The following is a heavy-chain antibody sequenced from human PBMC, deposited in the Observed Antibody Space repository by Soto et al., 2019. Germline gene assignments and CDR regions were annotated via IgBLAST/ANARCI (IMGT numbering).Heavy chain of an antibody. CDR2: INPANGNT. Sequence: QVQLAQSGAEERKPGASVKVSCEATGYSFTAYAIHWVRQAPGQSLEWMAWINPANGNTRYSQKFQGRLTTTSNTSANTVYMELSSLTSEDTAMYYCTRSAISPYGGLIGPFDYWGQGNLVTVSS. J-gene: IGHJ4*02. CDR1: GYSFTAYA. V-gene: IGHV1-3*05. D-gene: IGHD3-16*02. CDR3: TRSAISPYGGLIGPFDY.